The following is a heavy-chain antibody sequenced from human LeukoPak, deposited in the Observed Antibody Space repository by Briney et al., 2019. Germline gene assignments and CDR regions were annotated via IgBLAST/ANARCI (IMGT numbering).Heavy chain of an antibody. V-gene: IGHV4-59*01. CDR1: GDSISSYY. J-gene: IGHJ4*02. CDR2: IFYSVNT. D-gene: IGHD3-22*01. CDR3: ARVGYYYDSRAFDY. Sequence: PSETLSLTCTVSGDSISSYYWNWIRQPPGKGLEWIGYIFYSVNTNYNPSLKSRATISVDTSKNQFSLKLSSVTAADTAVYYCARVGYYYDSRAFDYWGQGTLVTVSS.